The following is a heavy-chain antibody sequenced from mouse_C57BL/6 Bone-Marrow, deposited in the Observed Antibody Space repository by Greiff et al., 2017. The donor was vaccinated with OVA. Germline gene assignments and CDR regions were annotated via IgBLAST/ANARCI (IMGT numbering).Heavy chain of an antibody. CDR3: ARKLYYGSILDY. V-gene: IGHV5-4*01. CDR1: GFTFSSYA. Sequence: EVQVVESGGGLVKPGGSLKLSCAASGFTFSSYAMSWVRQTPEKRLEWVATISDGGSYTYYPDNVKGRFTISRDNAKNNLYLQMSQLKSEDTAMYYCARKLYYGSILDYWGQGTTLTVSS. J-gene: IGHJ2*01. D-gene: IGHD1-1*01. CDR2: ISDGGSYT.